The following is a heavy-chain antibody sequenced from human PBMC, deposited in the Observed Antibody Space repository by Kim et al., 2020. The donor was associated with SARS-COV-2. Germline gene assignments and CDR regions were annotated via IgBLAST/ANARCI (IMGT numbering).Heavy chain of an antibody. J-gene: IGHJ4*02. Sequence: GGSLRLSCTTSGFTFGDYYINWVRQAPGKGLEWVGFIRSKAYGGTTEYAASAKGRFTISRDDSKNIACLQMNSLNTEDTAVYYCTRHPLGPTALDYWGQGTLVTVSS. CDR1: GFTFGDYY. D-gene: IGHD3-3*01. V-gene: IGHV3-49*04. CDR3: TRHPLGPTALDY. CDR2: IRSKAYGGTT.